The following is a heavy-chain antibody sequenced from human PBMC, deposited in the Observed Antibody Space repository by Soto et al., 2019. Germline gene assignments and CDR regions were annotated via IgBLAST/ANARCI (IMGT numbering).Heavy chain of an antibody. Sequence: ELQLVETGGGLIQTGGSLRLSCAASGFSISSNYIAWVRQPPGKGLEWVSTTFSGGNTEYAASVKGRCSISRDNYKNTLYLQMDNLRVEDTAVYYCARKPPSAIQGWAFGRDVGGQGTTVSVSS. V-gene: IGHV3-53*02. CDR3: ARKPPSAIQGWAFGRDV. CDR2: TFSGGNT. D-gene: IGHD2-21*01. CDR1: GFSISSNY. J-gene: IGHJ6*02.